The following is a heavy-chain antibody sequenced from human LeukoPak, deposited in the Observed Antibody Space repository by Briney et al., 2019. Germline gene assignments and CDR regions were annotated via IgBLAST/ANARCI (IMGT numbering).Heavy chain of an antibody. CDR1: GGSISSSSYY. V-gene: IGHV4-39*07. J-gene: IGHJ4*02. Sequence: SETLSLTCTVSGGSISSSSYYWGWIRQPPGKGLEWIGSIYYSGSTYYNPSLKSRVTISVDTSKNQFSLKLSSVTAADTAVYYCARDPSTATPFDYWGQGTLVTVSS. CDR3: ARDPSTATPFDY. D-gene: IGHD2-15*01. CDR2: IYYSGST.